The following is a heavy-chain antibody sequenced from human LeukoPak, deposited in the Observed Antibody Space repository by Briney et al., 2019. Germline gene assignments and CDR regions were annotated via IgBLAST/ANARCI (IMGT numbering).Heavy chain of an antibody. CDR2: ISGSGGSS. D-gene: IGHD6-19*01. Sequence: GGPLRLSCAASGFTFSNHAMNWVRQAPGKGLEWVSGISGSGGSSSYADSVKGRFTISRDNSKNTMHLQMNSLRAEDTAVYYCAKVGLEWQWLTHFDYWGQGTLVTVSS. CDR3: AKVGLEWQWLTHFDY. J-gene: IGHJ4*02. CDR1: GFTFSNHA. V-gene: IGHV3-23*01.